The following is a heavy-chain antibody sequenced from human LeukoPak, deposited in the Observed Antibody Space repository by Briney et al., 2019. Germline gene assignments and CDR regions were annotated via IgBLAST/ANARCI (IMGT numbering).Heavy chain of an antibody. D-gene: IGHD3-10*01. CDR2: IWYDGSNK. V-gene: IGHV3-33*01. Sequence: GGSLRLSCAASGFTFSSYGMHWVRQAPGKGLEWVAVIWYDGSNKYYADSVKGRFTISRDNSKNTLYLQMNSLRAEDTAVYYCARAAYGSGSYYKDDAFDIWGQGTMVAVSS. J-gene: IGHJ3*02. CDR3: ARAAYGSGSYYKDDAFDI. CDR1: GFTFSSYG.